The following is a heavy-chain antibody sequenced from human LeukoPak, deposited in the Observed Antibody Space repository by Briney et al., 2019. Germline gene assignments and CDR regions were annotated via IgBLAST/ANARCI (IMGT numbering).Heavy chain of an antibody. V-gene: IGHV3-15*01. J-gene: IGHJ4*02. Sequence: GGSLRLSCAASGFTFSNAWMSWVRQAPGKGLEWVGRIKSKTDGGTTDYAAPVKGRFTISRDGSKNTLYLQMNSLKTEDTAVYYCTTEGGGLRYFDRQDYWGQGTLVTVSS. CDR3: TTEGGGLRYFDRQDY. CDR1: GFTFSNAW. CDR2: IKSKTDGGTT. D-gene: IGHD3-9*01.